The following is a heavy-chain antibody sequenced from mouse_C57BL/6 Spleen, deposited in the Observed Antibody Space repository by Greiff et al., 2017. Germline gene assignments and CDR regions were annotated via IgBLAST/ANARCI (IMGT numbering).Heavy chain of an antibody. CDR2: IDPENGDT. CDR1: GFNIKDDY. J-gene: IGHJ2*01. V-gene: IGHV14-4*01. Sequence: EVQLQQSGAELVRPGASVKLSCTASGFNIKDDYMHWVKQRPEQGLEWIGWIDPENGDTEYASKFQGKATITADTSSNTAYLQRSSLTSEDTAVYYCTTRGYYGSSYDYFDYWGQGTTLTVSS. D-gene: IGHD1-1*01. CDR3: TTRGYYGSSYDYFDY.